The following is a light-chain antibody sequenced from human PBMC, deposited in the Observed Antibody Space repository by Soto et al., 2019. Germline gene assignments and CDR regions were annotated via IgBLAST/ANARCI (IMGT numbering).Light chain of an antibody. Sequence: QSVLTQPASVSGSPGQSITISCSGTSSDVVGYNFVSWYQQHPGKAPKLILYQVTNRPSGVSDRFSGSKSGTTASLTISGLQTEDEADYYCSSYISSSTPYVFGTGTKVTVL. CDR2: QVT. CDR1: SSDVVGYNF. J-gene: IGLJ1*01. V-gene: IGLV2-14*01. CDR3: SSYISSSTPYV.